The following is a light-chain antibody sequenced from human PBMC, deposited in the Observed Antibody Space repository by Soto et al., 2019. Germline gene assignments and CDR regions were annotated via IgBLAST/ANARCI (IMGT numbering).Light chain of an antibody. CDR3: QQYQNLWT. J-gene: IGKJ1*01. CDR2: RAS. Sequence: IVMTQSPATLSVSPGERATLSCRAGQTIYSNVAWYKQRPGQAPRLLIYRASTRATGVPARFSGSGSGTEFTLTIRGLKSEDFALYYCQQYQNLWTFGQGTKLDIK. V-gene: IGKV3-15*01. CDR1: QTIYSN.